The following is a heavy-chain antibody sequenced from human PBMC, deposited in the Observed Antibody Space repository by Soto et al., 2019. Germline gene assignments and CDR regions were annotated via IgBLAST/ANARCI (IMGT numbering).Heavy chain of an antibody. V-gene: IGHV1-18*01. CDR2: ISAYNGNT. CDR1: GYTFTSYG. Sequence: ASVKVSCKASGYTFTSYGISWVRQAPGQGLEWMGWISAYNGNTNYAQKLQGRVTMTTDTSTSTAYMELRSLRSDDTAVYYCARDPIYDYVWGSYPFDYWGQGTLVTVSS. CDR3: ARDPIYDYVWGSYPFDY. J-gene: IGHJ4*02. D-gene: IGHD3-16*02.